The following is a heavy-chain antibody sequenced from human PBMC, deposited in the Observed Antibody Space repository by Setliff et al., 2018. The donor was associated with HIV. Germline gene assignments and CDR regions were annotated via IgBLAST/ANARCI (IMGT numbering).Heavy chain of an antibody. Sequence: ASVKVSCKTSGYTFTTYSIHWVRQAPGQSLEWMGWINVGKGDTKYSQELQGRITITTDTSANTAYMELNSLRSDDTAVYFCAREALLAVFDFDHWGHGTLVTVSS. J-gene: IGHJ4*01. CDR3: AREALLAVFDFDH. D-gene: IGHD2-15*01. CDR2: INVGKGDT. V-gene: IGHV1-3*01. CDR1: GYTFTTYS.